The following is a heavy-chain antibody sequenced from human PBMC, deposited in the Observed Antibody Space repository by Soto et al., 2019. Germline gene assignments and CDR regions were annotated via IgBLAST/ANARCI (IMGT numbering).Heavy chain of an antibody. CDR3: AKKSGPITTTPFYYYYYMDV. Sequence: GGSLRLSCAASGFTFSSYGMTWVRQAPGKGLEWVSTIGGSGGSTHYTDSVKGRFTISRDNSKNTLYLQMNSLRAEDTAVYYCAKKSGPITTTPFYYYYYMDVWGKGTMVTVSS. V-gene: IGHV3-23*01. CDR1: GFTFSSYG. CDR2: IGGSGGST. J-gene: IGHJ6*03. D-gene: IGHD1-26*01.